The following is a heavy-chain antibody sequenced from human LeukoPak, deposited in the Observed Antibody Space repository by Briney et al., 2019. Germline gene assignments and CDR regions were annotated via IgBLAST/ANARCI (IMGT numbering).Heavy chain of an antibody. J-gene: IGHJ4*02. CDR2: IIPILGIA. V-gene: IGHV1-69*04. CDR3: ALSYGPQYYFDY. D-gene: IGHD5-18*01. CDR1: GGTFSSYA. Sequence: ASVKVSCKASGGTFSSYAISWVRQAPGQGLEWMGRIIPILGIANYAQKFQGRVTITADKSTSTAYVELSSLRSEDTAVYYCALSYGPQYYFDYWGQGTLVTVSS.